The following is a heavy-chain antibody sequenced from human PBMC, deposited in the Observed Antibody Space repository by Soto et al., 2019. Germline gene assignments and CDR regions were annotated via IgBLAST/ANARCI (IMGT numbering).Heavy chain of an antibody. CDR1: GGTFNSYA. CDR3: ARGWSYDILTGYSS. Sequence: SVKVSCKASGGTFNSYAIIWVRQAPGQGLEWMGGIVPIFGTANYAQKFQGRVTITADESTSTAYMELSSLRSEDTAVYYCARGWSYDILTGYSSWGQGTLVTSPQ. J-gene: IGHJ4*02. V-gene: IGHV1-69*01. D-gene: IGHD3-9*01. CDR2: IVPIFGTA.